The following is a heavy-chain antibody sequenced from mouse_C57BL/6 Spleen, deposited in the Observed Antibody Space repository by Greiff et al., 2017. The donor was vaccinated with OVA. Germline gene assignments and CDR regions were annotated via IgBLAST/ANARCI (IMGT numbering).Heavy chain of an antibody. V-gene: IGHV2-6-1*01. J-gene: IGHJ4*01. CDR1: GFSLTSYG. CDR2: IWSDGST. D-gene: IGHD1-1*02. CDR3: ARHGGYGYAMDY. Sequence: VKLMESGPGLVAPSQSLSITCTVSGFSLTSYGVHWVRQPPGKGLEWLVVIWSDGSTTYNSALKSRLSISKDNSKSQVFLKMNSLQTDDTAMYYCARHGGYGYAMDYWGQGTSVTVSS.